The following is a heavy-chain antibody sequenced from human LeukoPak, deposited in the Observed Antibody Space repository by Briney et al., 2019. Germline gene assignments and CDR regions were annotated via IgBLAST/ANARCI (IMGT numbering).Heavy chain of an antibody. CDR3: VRDLVVYGNIGY. V-gene: IGHV4-38-2*02. J-gene: IGHJ4*02. Sequence: SETLSLTCTVSGYSISSGYYWGWVRQSPGKGLEWIGTIYHSGTTYYNPSLKSRLSISIDTSKNQFSLKLSSVTAADTAVCFCVRDLVVYGNIGYWGQGTLGTVSS. D-gene: IGHD2-8*02. CDR2: IYHSGTT. CDR1: GYSISSGYY.